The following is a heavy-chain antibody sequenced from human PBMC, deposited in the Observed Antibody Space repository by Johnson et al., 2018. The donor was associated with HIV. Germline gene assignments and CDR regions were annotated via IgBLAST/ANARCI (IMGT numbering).Heavy chain of an antibody. CDR2: IYSGGYT. CDR1: GFTVSSNY. Sequence: VQLVESGGGLVQPGGSLRLSCAASGFTVSSNYMSWVRQAPGKGLEWVSLIYSGGYTYYADSVKGRFTISRDNSKNTLYLQMNSLRAEDTAVYYCARPRIAVLPAGAFDVWGPGTMVTVSS. V-gene: IGHV3-66*04. J-gene: IGHJ3*01. D-gene: IGHD2-2*01. CDR3: ARPRIAVLPAGAFDV.